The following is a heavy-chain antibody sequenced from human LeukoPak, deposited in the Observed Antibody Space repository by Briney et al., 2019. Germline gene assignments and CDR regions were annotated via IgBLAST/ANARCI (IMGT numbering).Heavy chain of an antibody. J-gene: IGHJ4*02. D-gene: IGHD3-22*01. CDR2: ISSSSSYI. Sequence: PGGSLRLSCAASVFTFSSYSMNWVRQAPGKGLEWVSSISSSSSYIYYADSVKGRFTISRDNAKNSLYLQMNSLRAEDTAVYYCARGPLGYDSSGYYYVPLYFDYWGQGTLVTVSS. CDR1: VFTFSSYS. CDR3: ARGPLGYDSSGYYYVPLYFDY. V-gene: IGHV3-21*01.